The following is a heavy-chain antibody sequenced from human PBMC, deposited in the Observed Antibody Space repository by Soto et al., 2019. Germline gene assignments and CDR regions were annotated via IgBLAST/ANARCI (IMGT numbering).Heavy chain of an antibody. CDR2: IIPMFGSA. D-gene: IGHD2-2*01. J-gene: IGHJ5*02. V-gene: IGHV1-69*12. CDR1: GGTFSNYA. CDR3: ARGGDIVLVPTDISWFDP. Sequence: QVQLVQSGAEVEKPGSSVKVSCKASGGTFSNYAISWVRQAPGQGLEWMGGIIPMFGSANYAQKFQGRVTITADESTSTAYMELSSLRSEDTAVYYCARGGDIVLVPTDISWFDPWGQGTLVTVSS.